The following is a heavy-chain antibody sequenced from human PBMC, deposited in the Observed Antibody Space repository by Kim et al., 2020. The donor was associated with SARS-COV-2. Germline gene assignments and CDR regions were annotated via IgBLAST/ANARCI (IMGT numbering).Heavy chain of an antibody. CDR1: GGSISSSSYY. CDR2: IYYSGST. CDR3: ARQVRIAVAGTFDY. Sequence: SETLSLTCTVSGGSISSSSYYWGWIRQPPGKGLEWIGSIYYSGSTYYNPSLKSRVTISVDTSKNQFSLKLSSVTAADTAVYYCARQVRIAVAGTFDYWGQGTLVTVSS. J-gene: IGHJ4*02. D-gene: IGHD6-19*01. V-gene: IGHV4-39*01.